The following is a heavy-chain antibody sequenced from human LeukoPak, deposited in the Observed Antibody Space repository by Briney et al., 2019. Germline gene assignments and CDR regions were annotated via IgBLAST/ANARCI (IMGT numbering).Heavy chain of an antibody. CDR2: MNPNNGNT. CDR1: GYTFTSNN. Sequence: ASVKVSCKASGYTFTSNNIDWVRQAPGQGLEWMGWMNPNNGNTGYAQKFQGRVTMTRDIPITTAYMELSSLGSEDTAVCYCARAVTNYNPLDVWGKGTSVTVSS. J-gene: IGHJ6*04. CDR3: ARAVTNYNPLDV. V-gene: IGHV1-8*01. D-gene: IGHD4/OR15-4a*01.